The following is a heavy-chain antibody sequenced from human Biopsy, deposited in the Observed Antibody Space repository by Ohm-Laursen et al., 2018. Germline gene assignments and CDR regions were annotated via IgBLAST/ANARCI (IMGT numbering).Heavy chain of an antibody. J-gene: IGHJ3*02. CDR2: IKNEIDGGTT. V-gene: IGHV3-15*01. CDR1: GFTFSHAW. Sequence: SLRRSCAASGFTFSHAWMSWVRQAPGKGLEWVGRIKNEIDGGTTDYAAPVKGRFTILRDDSKNMLFLQMDSLKTEDTAVYYCTHHYDASDDVFDIWGQGTVVTVSS. D-gene: IGHD3-22*01. CDR3: THHYDASDDVFDI.